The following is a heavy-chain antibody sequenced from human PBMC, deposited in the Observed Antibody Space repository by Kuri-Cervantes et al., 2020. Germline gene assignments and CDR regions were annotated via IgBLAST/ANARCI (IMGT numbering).Heavy chain of an antibody. CDR2: MNPNSGNT. J-gene: IGHJ4*02. Sequence: ASVKVSCKASGYTFTSYDINWVRQATGQGLEWMGWMNPNSGNTGYAQKFQGRVTMTRNTSTSTAYMELRSLRSDDTAVYYCARGPGGVGVGATSYWGQGTLVTVSS. V-gene: IGHV1-8*01. CDR1: GYTFTSYD. D-gene: IGHD1-26*01. CDR3: ARGPGGVGVGATSY.